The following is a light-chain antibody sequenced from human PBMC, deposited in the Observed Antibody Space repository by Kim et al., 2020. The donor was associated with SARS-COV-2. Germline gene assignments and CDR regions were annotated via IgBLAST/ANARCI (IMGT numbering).Light chain of an antibody. Sequence: EIVLTQSPVTLSVSPGEGVTLSCRASQRVTSSYLAWYQQKPGKAPRLLINGASNRVTGVPDRFSGSGTGTDFTLRISRLEPEDFAVYYCQQYGNSPLTFGGGTKVDIK. CDR3: QQYGNSPLT. CDR2: GAS. J-gene: IGKJ4*01. CDR1: QRVTSSY. V-gene: IGKV3-20*01.